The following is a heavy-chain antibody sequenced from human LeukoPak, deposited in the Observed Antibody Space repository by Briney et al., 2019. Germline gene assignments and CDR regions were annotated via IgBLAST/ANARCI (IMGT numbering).Heavy chain of an antibody. J-gene: IGHJ6*03. V-gene: IGHV1-46*01. CDR1: GYTSTSNY. D-gene: IGHD2-21*02. CDR2: INPSGGRT. Sequence: GASVKVSCKASGYTSTSNYMHWVRQAPGQGLEWMGVINPSGGRTSYAQKFQGRVTMTRDMSTSTVYMELSSLRSEDTAVYYCARGVVTAGYYYMDVWGKGTTVTVSS. CDR3: ARGVVTAGYYYMDV.